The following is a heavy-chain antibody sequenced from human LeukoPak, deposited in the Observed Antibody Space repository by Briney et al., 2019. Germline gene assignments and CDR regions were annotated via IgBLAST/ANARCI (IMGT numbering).Heavy chain of an antibody. Sequence: GGSLRLSCAASGFTFSIYAMHWVRQGPGKGLEHVSGISYNGGQTYYGNSVKDRFTISRDNAKNTVYLQMASLRVDDMAVYYCVRDRGGSGWYYFDYWGQGILVTVSS. CDR3: VRDRGGSGWYYFDY. CDR1: GFTFSIYA. CDR2: ISYNGGQT. J-gene: IGHJ4*02. D-gene: IGHD6-19*01. V-gene: IGHV3-64*01.